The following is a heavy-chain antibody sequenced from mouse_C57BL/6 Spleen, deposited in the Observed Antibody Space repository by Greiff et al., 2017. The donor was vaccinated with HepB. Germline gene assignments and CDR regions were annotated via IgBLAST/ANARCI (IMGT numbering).Heavy chain of an antibody. J-gene: IGHJ4*01. CDR3: ARSSITTGGAMDY. V-gene: IGHV1-7*01. CDR2: INPSSGYT. CDR1: GYTFTSYW. Sequence: QVQLKQSGAELAKPGASVKLSCKASGYTFTSYWMHWVKQRPGQGLEWIGYINPSSGYTKYNQKFKDKATLTADKSSSTAYMQLSSLTYEDSEVYYCARSSITTGGAMDYWGQGTSVTVSS. D-gene: IGHD1-1*01.